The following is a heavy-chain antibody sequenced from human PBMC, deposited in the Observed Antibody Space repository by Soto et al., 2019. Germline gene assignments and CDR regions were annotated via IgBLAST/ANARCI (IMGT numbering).Heavy chain of an antibody. CDR1: GGSISSGDYY. D-gene: IGHD3-10*01. CDR2: IYYSGST. J-gene: IGHJ6*02. V-gene: IGHV4-30-4*01. CDR3: ASSTGGAVYYYGMDV. Sequence: QVQLQESGPGLVKPSQTLSLTCTVSGGSISSGDYYWSWIRQPPGKGLEWIGYIYYSGSTYYNPSLKSRVTISVDTSKNQFSLKLSSVTAADTAVYYCASSTGGAVYYYGMDVWGQGTTVTVSS.